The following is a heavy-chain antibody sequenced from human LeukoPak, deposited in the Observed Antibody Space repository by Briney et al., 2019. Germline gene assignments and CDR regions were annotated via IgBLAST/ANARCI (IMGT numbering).Heavy chain of an antibody. V-gene: IGHV3-15*01. J-gene: IGHJ4*02. CDR3: TTGQVATTTYY. CDR2: IKSKTDGGTT. Sequence: GGSLRLSCAASGFTFSNAWMSWVRQAPGKGLEWVGRIKSKTDGGTTDYAAPVKGRFTISRDDSKNTLYLQMNSLKTEDTAVYHCTTGQVATTTYYWGQGTLVTVSS. CDR1: GFTFSNAW. D-gene: IGHD5-12*01.